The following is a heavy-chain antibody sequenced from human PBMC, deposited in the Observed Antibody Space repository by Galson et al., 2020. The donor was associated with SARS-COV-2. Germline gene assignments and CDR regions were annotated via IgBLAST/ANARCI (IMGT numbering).Heavy chain of an antibody. Sequence: SETLSLTCTVSGGSISSRSYYWGWISQPPGKGLEWIGSIYYSGSTYYNPSLKSRATISVDTSKNQFSLKLSSVTAADTAVYYVAREGGPYDDSSGYRGGGDVWGQGTTVTVSS. CDR1: GGSISSRSYY. CDR2: IYYSGST. V-gene: IGHV4-39*07. D-gene: IGHD3-22*01. CDR3: AREGGPYDDSSGYRGGGDV. J-gene: IGHJ6*02.